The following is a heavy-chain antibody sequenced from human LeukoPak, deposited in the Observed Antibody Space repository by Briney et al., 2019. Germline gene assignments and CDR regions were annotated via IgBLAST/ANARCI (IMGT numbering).Heavy chain of an antibody. J-gene: IGHJ5*02. Sequence: ASVKVSCKASGGTFSSYAISWVRQAPGQGLEWMGGIIPIFGTANYAQKFQGRVTITTDESTSTAYMELSSLRSEDTAVYYCARESRDIVVVPGRFNWFDPWGQGTLVTVSS. V-gene: IGHV1-69*05. CDR3: ARESRDIVVVPGRFNWFDP. D-gene: IGHD2-2*01. CDR1: GGTFSSYA. CDR2: IIPIFGTA.